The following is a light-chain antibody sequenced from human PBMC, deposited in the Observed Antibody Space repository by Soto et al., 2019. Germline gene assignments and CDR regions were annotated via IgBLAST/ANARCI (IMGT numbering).Light chain of an antibody. CDR3: SSYTSDSTPLV. Sequence: QSALTQPASVSGSPGQSITISCTGTGSDVGGYNYVSWYQQHPGKAPKVMIYDVSNRPSGVSNRFSGSKSGNTASLTISGLQAEDVADYYCSSYTSDSTPLVFGGGTKLTVL. CDR2: DVS. CDR1: GSDVGGYNY. V-gene: IGLV2-14*01. J-gene: IGLJ2*01.